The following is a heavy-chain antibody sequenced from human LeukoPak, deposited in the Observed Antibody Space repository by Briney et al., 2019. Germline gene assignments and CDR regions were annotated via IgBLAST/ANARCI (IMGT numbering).Heavy chain of an antibody. CDR1: GGSFSGYY. D-gene: IGHD6-13*01. J-gene: IGHJ6*04. Sequence: SETLSLTCAVYGGSFSGYYWSWIRQPPGKGLEWIGEINHSGSTNYNPSLKSRVTISVDTSKNQFSLKLSSVTAADTAVYYCARDSIAAAKPYYYYGMDVWGKGTTVTASS. CDR2: INHSGST. V-gene: IGHV4-34*01. CDR3: ARDSIAAAKPYYYYGMDV.